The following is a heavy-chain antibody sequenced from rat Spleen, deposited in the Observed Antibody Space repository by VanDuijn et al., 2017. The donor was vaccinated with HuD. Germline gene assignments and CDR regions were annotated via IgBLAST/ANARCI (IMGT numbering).Heavy chain of an antibody. CDR2: ITYDSVGS. D-gene: IGHD1-12*02. J-gene: IGHJ2*01. V-gene: IGHV5-20*01. CDR1: GLSFSNYD. Sequence: EVQLVESGGGLVQPGRSMKLSCAASGLSFSNYDMAWVRQAPTKGLEWVAYITYDSVGSYYRDSVKGRFSISRDNAKSTLYLQMDSLRSEDTATYYCTTDTFYDGTYYPGGFDYWGQGVMVTVSS. CDR3: TTDTFYDGTYYPGGFDY.